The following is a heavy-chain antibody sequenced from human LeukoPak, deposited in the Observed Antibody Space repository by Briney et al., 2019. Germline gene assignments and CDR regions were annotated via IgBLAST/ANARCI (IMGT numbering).Heavy chain of an antibody. J-gene: IGHJ4*02. V-gene: IGHV3-33*01. Sequence: GRSLRLSCAVSGFTFSSYGMQWVRQAPGKGLEWVAVIWYHGSNEFYADSVKGRFTISRDNSKNTLYLQMNSLRAEDTAVYYCARDAYYFGSGSYVDYWGQGTLVTVSS. CDR2: IWYHGSNE. CDR1: GFTFSSYG. CDR3: ARDAYYFGSGSYVDY. D-gene: IGHD3-10*01.